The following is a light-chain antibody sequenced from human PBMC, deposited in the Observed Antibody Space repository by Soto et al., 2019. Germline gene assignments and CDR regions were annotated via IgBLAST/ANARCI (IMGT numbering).Light chain of an antibody. CDR2: DVS. Sequence: QSALTQPASVSGSPGQPITISCTGTSSDVGGYNYVSWYQQHPGKAPKVMIYDVSNRPSGVSNRFSGSKSGNTASLTISGLQPEDEADYYCNSYTTSSTYVFGTGTKLT. CDR3: NSYTTSSTYV. J-gene: IGLJ1*01. V-gene: IGLV2-14*01. CDR1: SSDVGGYNY.